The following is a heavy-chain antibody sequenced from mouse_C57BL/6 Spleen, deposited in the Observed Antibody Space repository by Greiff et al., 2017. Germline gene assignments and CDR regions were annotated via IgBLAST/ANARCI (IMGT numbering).Heavy chain of an antibody. J-gene: IGHJ2*01. CDR2: IDPETGGT. D-gene: IGHD2-10*02. CDR3: TRSSSSYYFDY. Sequence: VQLQQSGAELVRPGASVTLSCTASGYTFTDYEMHWVKQTPVHGLEWIGAIDPETGGTAYNQKFKGKAILTADKSSSTAYMELRSLTSEDSAVYYCTRSSSSYYFDYWGQGTTLTVSS. CDR1: GYTFTDYE. V-gene: IGHV1-15*01.